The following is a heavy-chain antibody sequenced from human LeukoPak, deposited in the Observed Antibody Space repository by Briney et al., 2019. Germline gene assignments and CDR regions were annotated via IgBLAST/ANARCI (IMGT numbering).Heavy chain of an antibody. CDR3: ARDHELYSYGYSPVDY. V-gene: IGHV1-18*01. CDR1: GYTFTSYG. CDR2: ISAYNGNT. J-gene: IGHJ4*02. D-gene: IGHD5-18*01. Sequence: ASVKVSCKASGYTFTSYGISWVRQAPGQGLEWMGWISAYNGNTNYAQKLQGRATMTTDTSTSTAYMELRSLRSDDTAVYYCARDHELYSYGYSPVDYWGQGTLVTVSS.